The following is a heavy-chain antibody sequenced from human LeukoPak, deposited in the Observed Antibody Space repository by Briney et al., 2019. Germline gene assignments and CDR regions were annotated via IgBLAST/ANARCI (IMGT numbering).Heavy chain of an antibody. CDR2: IKQDGSEI. D-gene: IGHD7-27*01. V-gene: IGHV3-7*03. J-gene: IGHJ4*02. CDR3: VRDKLPGASRLDY. CDR1: GFTFSNYW. Sequence: PGGSLRLSCAASGFTFSNYWMSWVRQAPGKELEWVANIKQDGSEIYYVDSVKGRFTISRDNAKNSLYLQMNSLRAEDTAVYYCVRDKLPGASRLDYWGQGTLLTVSS.